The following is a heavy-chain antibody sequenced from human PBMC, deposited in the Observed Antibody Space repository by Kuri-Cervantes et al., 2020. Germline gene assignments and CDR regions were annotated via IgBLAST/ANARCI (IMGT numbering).Heavy chain of an antibody. CDR3: ARGIVGATFDY. Sequence: GGSLRLSCKAPGYTFTGYYMHWVRQAPGQGLEWMGWINPNSGGTNYAQKFQGRVTMTRDTSISTAYMELSRLRSDDTAVYYCARGIVGATFDYWGQGTLVTVSS. V-gene: IGHV1-2*02. CDR1: GYTFTGYY. D-gene: IGHD1-26*01. J-gene: IGHJ4*02. CDR2: INPNSGGT.